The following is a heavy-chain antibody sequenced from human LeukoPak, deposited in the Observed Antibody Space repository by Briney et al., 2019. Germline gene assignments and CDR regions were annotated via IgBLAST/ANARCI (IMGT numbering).Heavy chain of an antibody. CDR1: GFTFDDYA. Sequence: GRSLRLSCAASGFTFDDYAMHWVGQAPGKGLEWVAGISWNSGSIGYADSVKGRFTISRDNAKNSLYLQMNSLRAEDTAVYYCARDGEPLADMNYYGSGSTFDYWGQGTLVTVSS. J-gene: IGHJ4*02. D-gene: IGHD3-10*01. V-gene: IGHV3-9*01. CDR2: ISWNSGSI. CDR3: ARDGEPLADMNYYGSGSTFDY.